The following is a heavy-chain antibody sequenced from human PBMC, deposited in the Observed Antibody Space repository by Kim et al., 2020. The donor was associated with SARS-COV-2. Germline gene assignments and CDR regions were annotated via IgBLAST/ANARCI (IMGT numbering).Heavy chain of an antibody. CDR1: GCTFSSYA. CDR3: AKDLRAYGDYAMRVFDY. V-gene: IGHV3-23*01. J-gene: IGHJ4*02. D-gene: IGHD4-17*01. CDR2: ISGSGGST. Sequence: GGSLRLSCAASGCTFSSYAMSWVRQAPGKGLEWVSAISGSGGSTYYADSVKGLFTISRDNSKNTLYLQMNSLRAEDTAVYYCAKDLRAYGDYAMRVFDYWGQGTLVTVSS.